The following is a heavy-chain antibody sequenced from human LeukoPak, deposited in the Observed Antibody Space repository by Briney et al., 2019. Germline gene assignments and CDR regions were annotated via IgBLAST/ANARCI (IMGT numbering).Heavy chain of an antibody. Sequence: SETLSLTCTVSGGSISSSSYYWGWIRQPPGKGLEWIGSIYYSGSTYYNPSLKSRVTISVDTSKNQFSLKLSSVTAADTAVYYCARVDARGSWYYYYMDVWGKGTTVTVSS. CDR2: IYYSGST. CDR1: GGSISSSSYY. CDR3: ARVDARGSWYYYYMDV. V-gene: IGHV4-39*07. D-gene: IGHD3-10*02. J-gene: IGHJ6*03.